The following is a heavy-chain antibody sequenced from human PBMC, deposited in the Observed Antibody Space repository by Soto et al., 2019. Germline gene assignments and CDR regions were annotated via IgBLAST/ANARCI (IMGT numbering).Heavy chain of an antibody. J-gene: IGHJ4*02. Sequence: SETLSLTCTVSGGSVSSGSYYWSWIRQPPGKGLEWIGYIYYSGSTNYNPSLKSRVTISVDTSKNQFSLKLSSVTAADTAVYYCARDTEDGLYYFDYWGQGTLVTVSS. CDR1: GGSVSSGSYY. CDR3: ARDTEDGLYYFDY. CDR2: IYYSGST. V-gene: IGHV4-61*01. D-gene: IGHD4-17*01.